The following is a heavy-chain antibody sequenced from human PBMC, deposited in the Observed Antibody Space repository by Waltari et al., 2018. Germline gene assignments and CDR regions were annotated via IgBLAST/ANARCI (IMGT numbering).Heavy chain of an antibody. CDR3: SKSLDV. CDR1: GFTFSNSW. Sequence: EVQVVESGGGLVQPGGSLRLSCAASGFTFSNSWLDWVRQAPGKGLEWVANIKQDGSEKNNVDSVKGRFTIFRDNTKNSLYLQMNSLRAEDTAVYYCSKSLDVWGPGTTVTVSS. J-gene: IGHJ6*02. CDR2: IKQDGSEK. V-gene: IGHV3-7*01.